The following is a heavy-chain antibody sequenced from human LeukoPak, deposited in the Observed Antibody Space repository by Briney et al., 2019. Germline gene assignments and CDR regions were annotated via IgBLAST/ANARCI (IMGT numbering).Heavy chain of an antibody. V-gene: IGHV4-39*01. CDR1: GGSISSSSYY. CDR3: ARRTLCDFWSGYLGFDY. D-gene: IGHD3-3*01. J-gene: IGHJ4*02. CDR2: IYYSGST. Sequence: SETLSLTCTVSGGSISSSSYYWGWIRQPPGKGLEWIGSIYYSGSTYYNPSLKSRVTISVDTSKNQFSLKLSSVTAADTAVYYCARRTLCDFWSGYLGFDYWGQGTLVTVSS.